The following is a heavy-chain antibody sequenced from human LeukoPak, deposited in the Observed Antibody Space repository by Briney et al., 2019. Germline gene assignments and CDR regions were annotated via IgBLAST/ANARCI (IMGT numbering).Heavy chain of an antibody. CDR1: GVSFRGYY. CDR3: ARGGEMATAIYFDY. CDR2: INHSGST. Sequence: SETLSLTCTVYGVSFRGYYWSWIRQPPGKGLEWIGEINHSGSTNYNPSLKSRVTISVDTSKNQSSLKLSSVTAADTAVYYCARGGEMATAIYFDYWGQGTLVTVSS. V-gene: IGHV4-34*01. D-gene: IGHD5-24*01. J-gene: IGHJ4*02.